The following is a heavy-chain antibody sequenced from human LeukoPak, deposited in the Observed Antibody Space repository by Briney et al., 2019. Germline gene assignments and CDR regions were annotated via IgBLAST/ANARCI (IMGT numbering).Heavy chain of an antibody. CDR2: ISGSGVAT. J-gene: IGHJ6*04. V-gene: IGHV3-23*01. D-gene: IGHD1-26*01. Sequence: GGSLRLSCAASGFTLSSYAMSWVRQAPGKGLEWVSGISGSGVATFYADSVKGRFTISRDNSKNTLYLQMDSLRAEDTAVYYCATFTWDSRAYYYYGMDAWGKGTTVTVSS. CDR1: GFTLSSYA. CDR3: ATFTWDSRAYYYYGMDA.